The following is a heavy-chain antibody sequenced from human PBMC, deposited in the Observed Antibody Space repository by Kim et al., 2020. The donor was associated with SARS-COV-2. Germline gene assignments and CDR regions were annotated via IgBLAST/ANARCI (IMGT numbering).Heavy chain of an antibody. Sequence: GESLKISCKGSGYSFTSYWIGWVRQMPGKGLEWMGIIYPGDSDTRYSPSFQGQVTISADKSISTAYLQWSSLKASDTAMYYCARYAVAARSYYYYGMDVWGQGTTVTVSS. CDR1: GYSFTSYW. V-gene: IGHV5-51*01. J-gene: IGHJ6*02. CDR2: IYPGDSDT. D-gene: IGHD6-6*01. CDR3: ARYAVAARSYYYYGMDV.